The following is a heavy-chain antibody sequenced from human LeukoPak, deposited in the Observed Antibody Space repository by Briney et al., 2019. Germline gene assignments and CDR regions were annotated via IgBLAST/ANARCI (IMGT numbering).Heavy chain of an antibody. CDR1: GFTFSSYA. Sequence: GGSLRPSCVASGFTFSSYALHWLRQAPGKGLEWVAVISADGTEKYYADSVKGRFTMPRDNSKNTLYLQMNSLRTEDTAVYYCARDAPYSGGCCAFDIWGQGTMVTVSS. V-gene: IGHV3-30-3*01. D-gene: IGHD6-19*01. J-gene: IGHJ3*02. CDR2: ISADGTEK. CDR3: ARDAPYSGGCCAFDI.